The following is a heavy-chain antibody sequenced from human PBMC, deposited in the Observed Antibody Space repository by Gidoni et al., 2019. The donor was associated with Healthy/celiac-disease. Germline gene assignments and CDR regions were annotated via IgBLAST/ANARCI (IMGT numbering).Heavy chain of an antibody. CDR2: ISSSSSTI. CDR1: GCTFSSYS. D-gene: IGHD6-13*01. V-gene: IGHV3-48*01. Sequence: EVQLVESGGGLVQPGGSLRLSCAASGCTFSSYSMNWVRQAPGKGLEWVSYISSSSSTIYYADSVKGRFTISRDNAKNSLYLQMNSLRAEDTAVYYCARVVSSSTEGWFDPWGQGTLVTVSS. CDR3: ARVVSSSTEGWFDP. J-gene: IGHJ5*02.